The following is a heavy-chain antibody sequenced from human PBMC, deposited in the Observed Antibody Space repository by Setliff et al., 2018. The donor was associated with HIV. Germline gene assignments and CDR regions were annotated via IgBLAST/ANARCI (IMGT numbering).Heavy chain of an antibody. J-gene: IGHJ4*02. V-gene: IGHV4-31*03. CDR3: ATRPRIAARPFDY. CDR2: IFHSGDT. D-gene: IGHD6-6*01. CDR1: GVSVGSGDYY. Sequence: SETLSLTCSVSGVSVGSGDYYWHWIRQHPEKALEWIGYIFHSGDTYYNPSLKSRISMSVDTSKNQFSLELTSLTAANTAVYYCATRPRIAARPFDYWGQGMLVTVSS.